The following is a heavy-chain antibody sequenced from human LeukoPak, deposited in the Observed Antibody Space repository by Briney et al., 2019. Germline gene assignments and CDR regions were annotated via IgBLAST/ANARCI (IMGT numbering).Heavy chain of an antibody. CDR2: IIPIFGTA. CDR1: GGTFSSYA. V-gene: IGHV1-69*05. J-gene: IGHJ4*02. Sequence: GSSVKVSCKASGGTFSSYAISWVRQAPGRGLEWMGGIIPIFGTANYAQKFQGRVTITTDESTSTAYMELSSLRSEDTAVYYCLCFGLGAHGAGTYWGQGTLVTVSS. D-gene: IGHD6-13*01. CDR3: LCFGLGAHGAGTY.